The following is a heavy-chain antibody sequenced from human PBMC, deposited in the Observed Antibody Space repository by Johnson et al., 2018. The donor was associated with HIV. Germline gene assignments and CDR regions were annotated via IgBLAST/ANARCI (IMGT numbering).Heavy chain of an antibody. CDR1: GFTFDDYA. CDR2: ISWNGGST. D-gene: IGHD2-21*02. J-gene: IGHJ3*02. CDR3: ASHGMVTADAFDI. Sequence: VQLVESGGGLVQPGRSLRLSCAASGFTFDDYAMHWVRQAPGKGLEWVSGISWNGGSTGYADSVKGRFTISRDNAKNSLYLQMNSLRAEDTALYYCASHGMVTADAFDIWGQGTMVTVSS. V-gene: IGHV3-9*01.